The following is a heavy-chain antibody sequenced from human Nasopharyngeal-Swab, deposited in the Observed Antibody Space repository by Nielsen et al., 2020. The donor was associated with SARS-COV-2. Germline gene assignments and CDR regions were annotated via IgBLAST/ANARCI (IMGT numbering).Heavy chain of an antibody. D-gene: IGHD3-16*01. CDR2: ISYDGSNK. Sequence: GGSLRLSCAASGFTFSSYGMHWVRQAPGKGLEWVAVISYDGSNKYYADSVKGRFTISGDNSKNTLYLQMNSLRAEDTAVYYCAEDWASYGMDVWGQGTTVTVSS. V-gene: IGHV3-30*18. CDR3: AEDWASYGMDV. CDR1: GFTFSSYG. J-gene: IGHJ6*02.